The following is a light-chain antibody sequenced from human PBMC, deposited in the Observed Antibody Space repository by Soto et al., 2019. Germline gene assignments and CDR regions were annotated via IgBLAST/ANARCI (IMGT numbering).Light chain of an antibody. Sequence: DIQLTQSPSSLSASVGDRVTITCRASQGISNYLAWYQQKPGKVPKLLIYGASTLQSGVPSRFSGSGSGTHFTLTISSLQPEDVATYYCQQYGSSPLISFGQGTRLEIK. CDR3: QQYGSSPLIS. J-gene: IGKJ5*01. CDR1: QGISNY. V-gene: IGKV1-27*01. CDR2: GAS.